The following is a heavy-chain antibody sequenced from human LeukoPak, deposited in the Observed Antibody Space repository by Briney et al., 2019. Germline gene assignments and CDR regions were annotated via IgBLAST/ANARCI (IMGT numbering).Heavy chain of an antibody. CDR1: GYSFATYW. D-gene: IGHD2-2*03. CDR2: IYPDESNI. CDR3: ARPPSRGYSSSFEY. V-gene: IGHV5-51*01. J-gene: IGHJ4*02. Sequence: GGSLEISCKGSGYSFATYWIAWVRPLPGKGLEGMGIIYPDESNIRYSPSFEGQVTISADKSISTAYLQWSSLKASDTAIYYCARPPSRGYSSSFEYWGQGTLVTVSS.